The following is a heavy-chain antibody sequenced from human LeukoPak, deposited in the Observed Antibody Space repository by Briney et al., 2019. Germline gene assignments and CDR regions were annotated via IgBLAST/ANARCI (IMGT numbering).Heavy chain of an antibody. J-gene: IGHJ6*02. V-gene: IGHV4-31*03. CDR3: ARNELISLNYYYYGMDV. Sequence: SETLSLTCTVSGGSISSGGNYWSWIRQNPGKGLEWIGYINYSGSTYYNPSLKSRVTISVDTSKNQFSLKLSSVTAADTAVYYCARNELISLNYYYYGMDVWGQGTTVTVS. CDR2: INYSGST. CDR1: GGSISSGGNY.